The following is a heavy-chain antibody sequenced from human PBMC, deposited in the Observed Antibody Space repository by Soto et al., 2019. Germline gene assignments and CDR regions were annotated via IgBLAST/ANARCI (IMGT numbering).Heavy chain of an antibody. Sequence: PSETLSLTCAVSGGSISSSNWWSWVRQPPGKGLEWIGEIYHSGSTNYNPSLKSRVTISVDKSKNQFSLKLSSVTAADTAVYYCARGGGYYYYGMDVWGQGTTVTVSS. CDR3: ARGGGYYYYGMDV. CDR1: GGSISSSNW. J-gene: IGHJ6*02. D-gene: IGHD3-16*01. V-gene: IGHV4-4*02. CDR2: IYHSGST.